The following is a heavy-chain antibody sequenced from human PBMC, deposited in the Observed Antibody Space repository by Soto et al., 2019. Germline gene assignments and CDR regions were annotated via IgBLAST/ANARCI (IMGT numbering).Heavy chain of an antibody. D-gene: IGHD2-15*01. CDR1: GASLSTYY. CDR3: ARGSYAVVSY. CDR2: IYYSGST. Sequence: SETLSLTCTVSGASLSTYYWSWIRQPPGKGLEWIGYIYYSGSTNYNPSLKSRVTISVDTSKNQFSLKLSSVTAADTAVYYCARGSYAVVSYWGQGTLVTVSS. V-gene: IGHV4-59*08. J-gene: IGHJ4*02.